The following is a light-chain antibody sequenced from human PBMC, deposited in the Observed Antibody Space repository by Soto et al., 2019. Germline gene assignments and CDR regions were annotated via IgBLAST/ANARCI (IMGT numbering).Light chain of an antibody. CDR2: DAS. CDR3: QHRGT. Sequence: DIQMTQSPSTLSASVGDRVTITCRASQSISSWLAWYQQKPGKAPKLLIYDASSLESGFPSRFSGSGSGTEFTLTISSLQPDDFATYYCQHRGTFGQGTKVDIK. CDR1: QSISSW. J-gene: IGKJ1*01. V-gene: IGKV1-5*01.